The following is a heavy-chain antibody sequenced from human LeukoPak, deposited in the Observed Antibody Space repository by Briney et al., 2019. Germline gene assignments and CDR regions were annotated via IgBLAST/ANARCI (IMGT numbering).Heavy chain of an antibody. CDR1: GVSIGSSSYY. CDR3: ASANFGDYVY. J-gene: IGHJ4*02. D-gene: IGHD4-17*01. Sequence: SETLSLTCTVSGVSIGSSSYYWGWIRQPPGKGLEWIGRIDSIGNTHYNPSLKSRVTISVDTSKNQFSLRVTSVTAADRAVYYCASANFGDYVYWGQGTLVTVSS. CDR2: IDSIGNT. V-gene: IGHV4-39*01.